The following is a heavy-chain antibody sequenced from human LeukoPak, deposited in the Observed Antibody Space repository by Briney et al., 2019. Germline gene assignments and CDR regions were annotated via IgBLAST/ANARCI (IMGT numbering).Heavy chain of an antibody. V-gene: IGHV6-1*01. CDR2: TYYRSRWYT. Sequence: SQTLSLTCAISGDSVSSNTAAWNWIRQSPSRGLEYLGRTYYRSRWYTDYAPSVTGRITINPDTSKDQFSLQLNSVTPEDTAVYYCTRGAGSVDVWGQGATVTVSS. CDR3: TRGAGSVDV. J-gene: IGHJ6*02. CDR1: GDSVSSNTAA.